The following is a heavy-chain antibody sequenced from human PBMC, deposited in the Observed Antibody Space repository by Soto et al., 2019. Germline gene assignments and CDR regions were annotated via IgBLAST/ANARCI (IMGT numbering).Heavy chain of an antibody. Sequence: QVQLVQSGAEVKKPGSSVKVSCKASGGTFNSYVFNWVRQAPGQGLEWMGGIISIFGTPNYGQKIQGRVTITADESTSTGFMELSSLTSEDTAIYYCARDLGSGYDPGDYWGQGTLVTVSS. V-gene: IGHV1-69*12. D-gene: IGHD5-12*01. CDR2: IISIFGTP. CDR1: GGTFNSYV. J-gene: IGHJ4*02. CDR3: ARDLGSGYDPGDY.